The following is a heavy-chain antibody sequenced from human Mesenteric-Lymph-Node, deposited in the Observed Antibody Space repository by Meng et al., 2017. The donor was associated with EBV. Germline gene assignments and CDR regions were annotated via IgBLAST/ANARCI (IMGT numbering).Heavy chain of an antibody. CDR2: IYYRGDT. V-gene: IGHV4-59*01. J-gene: IGHJ5*02. Sequence: QGQRQESGPGRVKPSETLSLTCTVSGGSLSPYYWSWIRQSPGKGLEWIGYIYYRGDTNYNPSLESRVTISIDTSKNQFSLQLTSLTAADTAVYYCTKVACRGGNCEVGRLDPWGQGTLVTVSS. D-gene: IGHD2-15*01. CDR1: GGSLSPYY. CDR3: TKVACRGGNCEVGRLDP.